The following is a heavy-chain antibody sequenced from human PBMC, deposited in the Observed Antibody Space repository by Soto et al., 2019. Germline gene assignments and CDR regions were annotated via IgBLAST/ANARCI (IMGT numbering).Heavy chain of an antibody. Sequence: WSWIRQPPGKGLEWIGYTLYSGSPNYNPSLQSLQSRVTISVDTSRNQFSLRLTSVTAADTALYYCARHDYYHRTFDIWGQGTLVTVSS. CDR3: ARHDYYHRTFDI. J-gene: IGHJ3*02. CDR2: TLYSGSP. D-gene: IGHD3-9*01. V-gene: IGHV4-61*07.